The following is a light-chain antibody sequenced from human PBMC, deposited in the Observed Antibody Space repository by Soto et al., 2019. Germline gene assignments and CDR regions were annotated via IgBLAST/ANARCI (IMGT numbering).Light chain of an antibody. CDR2: LGS. CDR1: QSLLHSNGYTY. CDR3: MQALQAPIT. J-gene: IGKJ5*01. V-gene: IGKV2-28*01. Sequence: DIVMTQSPLSLPVTPGEPASISCRSSQSLLHSNGYTYLDWYLQKPGQSPQLLIYLGSNRASGVPDRFSGSGSGTDFTLSISPVEAGDVGVYYCMQALQAPITFGQGTRLEIK.